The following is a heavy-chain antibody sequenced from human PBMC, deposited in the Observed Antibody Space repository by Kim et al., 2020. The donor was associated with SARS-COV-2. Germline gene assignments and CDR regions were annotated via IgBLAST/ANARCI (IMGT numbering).Heavy chain of an antibody. CDR2: ISLNGGSI. D-gene: IGHD2-2*01. CDR3: VKDIHLHCVSTSCHTFAY. Sequence: GGSLRLSCVASGFSFDACAMHWVRQVPGKGLEWVAHISLNGGSISYPDAVRGRFTISRDNARNFLYLQMNSLRREDTALYYCVKDIHLHCVSTSCHTFAYWGQGALVIASS. V-gene: IGHV3-9*01. J-gene: IGHJ4*02. CDR1: GFSFDACA.